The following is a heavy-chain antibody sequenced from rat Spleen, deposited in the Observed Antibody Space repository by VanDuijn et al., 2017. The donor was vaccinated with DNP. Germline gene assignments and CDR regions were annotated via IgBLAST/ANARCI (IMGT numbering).Heavy chain of an antibody. CDR2: IKYDGGST. D-gene: IGHD1-2*01. Sequence: EVQLVESGGDSVQPGRSLKLTCVASGFIFSSFPMAWVRQAPTKGLEWVAYIKYDGGSTYYGDSVKGRFTISRDNAKSTLYLQMNSLRSEDMATYYCARWSSSHWYFDFWGPGTMVTVSS. J-gene: IGHJ1*01. CDR3: ARWSSSHWYFDF. CDR1: GFIFSSFP. V-gene: IGHV5-22*01.